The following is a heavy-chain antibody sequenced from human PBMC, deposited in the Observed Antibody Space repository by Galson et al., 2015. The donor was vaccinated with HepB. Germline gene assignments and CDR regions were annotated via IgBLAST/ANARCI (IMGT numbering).Heavy chain of an antibody. CDR3: AREMATGRWFDP. Sequence: LSLTCTVSGGSISSSSYYWGWIRQPPGKGLEWIGSIYYSGSTYYNPSLKSRVTISVDTSKNQFSLKLSSVTAADMAVYYCAREMATGRWFDPWGQGTLVTVSS. J-gene: IGHJ5*02. CDR2: IYYSGST. D-gene: IGHD5-24*01. CDR1: GGSISSSSYY. V-gene: IGHV4-39*07.